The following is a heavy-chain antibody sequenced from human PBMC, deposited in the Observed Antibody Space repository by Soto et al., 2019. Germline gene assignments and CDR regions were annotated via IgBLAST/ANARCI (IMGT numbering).Heavy chain of an antibody. Sequence: QVQLVQSGAEVKKPGSSVKVSCKASGGTFSSYAISWVRQAPGQGLEWMGGIIPIFGTANYAQKFQGRVTITADESTSTAYMELSSLRSEDTAVYYCATQEYYYDSSGYSEGVRWFDPWGQGTLVTVSS. J-gene: IGHJ5*02. D-gene: IGHD3-22*01. CDR2: IIPIFGTA. CDR1: GGTFSSYA. CDR3: ATQEYYYDSSGYSEGVRWFDP. V-gene: IGHV1-69*01.